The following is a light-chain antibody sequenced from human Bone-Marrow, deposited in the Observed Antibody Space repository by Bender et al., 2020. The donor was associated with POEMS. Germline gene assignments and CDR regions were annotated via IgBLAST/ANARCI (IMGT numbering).Light chain of an antibody. Sequence: QSVLTQPPSASGTPGQRVTISCSGGSSNIGAHAVNWYQHLPGTAPKLLIYSSHRRPSEVPDRFSGSRSGTSASLALSGLQSEDEADYYCSVWDDSLNGWVVGGGNKLTVL. J-gene: IGLJ3*02. CDR2: SSH. V-gene: IGLV1-44*01. CDR3: SVWDDSLNGWV. CDR1: SSNIGAHA.